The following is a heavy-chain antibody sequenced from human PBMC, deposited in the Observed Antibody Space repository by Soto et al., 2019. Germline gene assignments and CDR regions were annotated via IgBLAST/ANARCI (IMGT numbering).Heavy chain of an antibody. Sequence: GESLKISCKGSGYSFTNYWINWVRQMPGKGLEWMGRIDPSDSYTNYSPSFQGHVTISADKSIRTAYLQWSSLKASDTAVYYCASSCGDDEWCYFDYWGQGTQVTVSS. CDR2: IDPSDSYT. CDR1: GYSFTNYW. CDR3: ASSCGDDEWCYFDY. D-gene: IGHD2-8*01. V-gene: IGHV5-10-1*01. J-gene: IGHJ4*02.